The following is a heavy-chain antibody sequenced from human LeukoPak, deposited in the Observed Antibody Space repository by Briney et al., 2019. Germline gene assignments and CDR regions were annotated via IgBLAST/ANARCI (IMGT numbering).Heavy chain of an antibody. V-gene: IGHV4-34*01. Sequence: PSETLTLTCAVYGGSFSGYYWSWLRQPPGKGLEWFGEFNHSGSTNDNPSSQRRVTISVDTSKTQFSLNLGSVTAAGTAVYYCARAHSHYSGYDYKSWGQGTLVTVSS. CDR2: FNHSGST. D-gene: IGHD5-12*01. CDR1: GGSFSGYY. J-gene: IGHJ4*02. CDR3: ARAHSHYSGYDYKS.